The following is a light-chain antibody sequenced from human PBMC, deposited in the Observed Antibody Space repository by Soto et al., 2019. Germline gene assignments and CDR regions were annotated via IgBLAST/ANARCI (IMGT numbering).Light chain of an antibody. CDR2: GAS. J-gene: IGKJ4*01. Sequence: EIVLTQSPGTLSLSPGERATLSCRASQSISSNYLAWYQQKPGQAPRVLIHGASSRATGIPDRFSGSGSRTDFTLTISRLEPEDFAMYYCHQYGSSPLTFGGGTKVEIK. V-gene: IGKV3-20*01. CDR3: HQYGSSPLT. CDR1: QSISSNY.